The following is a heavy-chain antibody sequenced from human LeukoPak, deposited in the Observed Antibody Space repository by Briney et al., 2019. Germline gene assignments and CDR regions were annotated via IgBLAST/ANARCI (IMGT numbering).Heavy chain of an antibody. J-gene: IGHJ5*02. D-gene: IGHD3-10*01. CDR3: ARDARTMVRGMALVRNWFDP. CDR2: ISRSSSYT. CDR1: GFTFSDYY. V-gene: IGHV3-11*06. Sequence: PGGSLRLSCAASGFTFSDYYMSWIRQAPGKGLEWVPYISRSSSYTNYADSVKGRFTISRDNAKNSLYLQMNSLRAEDTAVYYCARDARTMVRGMALVRNWFDPWGQGTLVTVSS.